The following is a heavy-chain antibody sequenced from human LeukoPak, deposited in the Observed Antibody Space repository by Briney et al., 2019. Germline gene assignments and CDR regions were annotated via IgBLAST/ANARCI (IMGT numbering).Heavy chain of an antibody. D-gene: IGHD1-26*01. CDR3: ARVRGSYYPYYFDY. V-gene: IGHV3-21*01. Sequence: GGSLILSCAASGFTFSSYSMNWVRQAPGKGLEWVSSISSSSSYIYYADSVKGRFTISRDNAKNSLYLQMNSLRAEDTAVYYCARVRGSYYPYYFDYWGQGTLVTVSS. CDR2: ISSSSSYI. CDR1: GFTFSSYS. J-gene: IGHJ4*02.